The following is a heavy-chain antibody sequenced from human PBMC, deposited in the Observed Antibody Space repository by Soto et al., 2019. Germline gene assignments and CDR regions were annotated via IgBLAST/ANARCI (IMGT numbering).Heavy chain of an antibody. CDR1: GFTFNDHY. CDR3: ARDSTGSGLDYGMDV. Sequence: QVQLVESGGGLVKPGGSLRLSCAASGFTFNDHYMTWIRQAPGKGLEWVSFISSDSIYTNSADSVKGRFTISRDNANNLLYLQMSSLRGEDTAGYYWARDSTGSGLDYGMDVWDQGTTGAGSS. J-gene: IGHJ6*02. V-gene: IGHV3-11*06. D-gene: IGHD3-10*01. CDR2: ISSDSIYT.